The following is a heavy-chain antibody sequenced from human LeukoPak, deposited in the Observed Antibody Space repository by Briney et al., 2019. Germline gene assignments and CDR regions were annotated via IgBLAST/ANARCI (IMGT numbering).Heavy chain of an antibody. CDR2: ISGSGGST. J-gene: IGHJ4*02. D-gene: IGHD3-22*01. V-gene: IGHV3-23*01. Sequence: GGSLRLSCAASGFTFSSYTMSWVRQAPGKGLEWVSAISGSGGSTYYADSVKGRFTISRDNSKNTLYLQMNSLRAEDTAVYYCAKASAMIVVVSKYFDYWGQGTLVTVSS. CDR3: AKASAMIVVVSKYFDY. CDR1: GFTFSSYT.